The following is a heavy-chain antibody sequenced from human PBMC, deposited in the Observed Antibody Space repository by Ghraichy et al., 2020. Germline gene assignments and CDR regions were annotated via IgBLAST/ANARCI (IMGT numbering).Heavy chain of an antibody. CDR3: ASHYDSSGYYYWYFDL. V-gene: IGHV4-59*01. J-gene: IGHJ2*01. CDR1: GGSISSYY. CDR2: IYYSGST. Sequence: SETLSLTCTVSGGSISSYYWSWIRQPPGKGLEWIGYIYYSGSTNYNPSLKSRVTISVDTSKNQFSLKLSSVTAADTAVYYCASHYDSSGYYYWYFDLWGRGTLVTVSS. D-gene: IGHD3-22*01.